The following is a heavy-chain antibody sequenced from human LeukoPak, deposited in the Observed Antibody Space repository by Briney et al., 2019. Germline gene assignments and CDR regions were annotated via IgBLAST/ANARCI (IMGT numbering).Heavy chain of an antibody. CDR1: GFTFSSHW. D-gene: IGHD3-22*01. Sequence: QAGGSLRLSCAASGFTFSSHWMHWVRQAPGKELVWVSRINSDGTSTTYADSVKGRFTISRDNAKNTLYLQMNSLRVEDTAVFHCAREGTYSNGPDYWGRGTLVTVSS. CDR3: AREGTYSNGPDY. J-gene: IGHJ4*02. V-gene: IGHV3-74*01. CDR2: INSDGTST.